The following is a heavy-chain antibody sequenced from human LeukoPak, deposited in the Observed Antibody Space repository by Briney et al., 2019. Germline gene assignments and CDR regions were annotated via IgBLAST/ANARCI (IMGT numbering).Heavy chain of an antibody. Sequence: KSSETLSLTCSVSGGSLSSHYWSWIRQPPGKGQELIGHIHDTGSTFYNPSLRGRVTISLDTSNNQFSLKLTSMTAADTAVYYCARFSWDCSTSSCYLTYWGQGTLVTVS. V-gene: IGHV4-59*11. CDR3: ARFSWDCSTSSCYLTY. D-gene: IGHD2-2*01. J-gene: IGHJ4*02. CDR1: GGSLSSHY. CDR2: IHDTGST.